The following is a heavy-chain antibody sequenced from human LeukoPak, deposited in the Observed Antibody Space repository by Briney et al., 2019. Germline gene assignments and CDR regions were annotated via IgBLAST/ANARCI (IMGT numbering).Heavy chain of an antibody. D-gene: IGHD4-23*01. J-gene: IGHJ4*02. CDR3: VRDHLPVGTPGNYFDY. CDR1: GYTFNTYG. Sequence: ASVKVSCKASGYTFNTYGIAWVRQAPGQGLEWMGWISGYNGDTKYPQNLQGRVTMTTDTSTSTAYMEVRSLRPDDTAVYYCVRDHLPVGTPGNYFDYWGQGTLVTVSS. V-gene: IGHV1-18*01. CDR2: ISGYNGDT.